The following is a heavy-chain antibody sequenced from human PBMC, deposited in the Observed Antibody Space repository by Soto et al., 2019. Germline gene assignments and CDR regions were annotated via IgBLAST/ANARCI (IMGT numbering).Heavy chain of an antibody. Sequence: QLQLQESGPGLVKPSETLSLTCTVSGGSISSSSYYWGWIRQPPGKGLEWIGSIYYSGSTYYNPSLKSRLTISVDTSKNQFSLKLSSVTAADTAVYYCASGGSYDFWSGYSKNFDYWGQGTLVTVSS. V-gene: IGHV4-39*01. CDR3: ASGGSYDFWSGYSKNFDY. CDR2: IYYSGST. CDR1: GGSISSSSYY. D-gene: IGHD3-3*01. J-gene: IGHJ4*02.